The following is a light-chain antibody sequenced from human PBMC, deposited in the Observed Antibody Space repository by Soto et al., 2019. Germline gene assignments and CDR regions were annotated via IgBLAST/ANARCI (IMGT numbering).Light chain of an antibody. CDR3: QKYDRAPLT. CDR1: EDIAHY. Sequence: DIQMPQSPSSPSASLGDKVTLTCRASEDIAHYLAWYQQKPGKAPRVLLHHTSILQSGVPSRFSGSGNETDFNVTITSLQPEDVATYFCQKYDRAPLTFGGGTKVDI. J-gene: IGKJ4*01. CDR2: HTS. V-gene: IGKV1-27*01.